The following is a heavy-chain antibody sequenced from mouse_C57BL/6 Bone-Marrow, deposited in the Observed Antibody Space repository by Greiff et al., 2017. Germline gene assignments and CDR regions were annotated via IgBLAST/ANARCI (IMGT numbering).Heavy chain of an antibody. CDR2: INPSSGYT. CDR3: AKQLRPLYYAMDY. CDR1: GYTFTSYW. J-gene: IGHJ4*01. D-gene: IGHD3-2*02. V-gene: IGHV1-7*01. Sequence: VQLQQSGAELAKPGASVKLSCKASGYTFTSYWMHWVKQRPGQGLEWIGYINPSSGYTKYNQKFKGKATLTADKSASTAYMQLSSLTYEDSAVYDCAKQLRPLYYAMDYWGQGTSVTVSS.